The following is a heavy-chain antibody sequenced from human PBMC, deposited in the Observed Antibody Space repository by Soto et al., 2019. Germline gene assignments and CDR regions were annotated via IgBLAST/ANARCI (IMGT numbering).Heavy chain of an antibody. J-gene: IGHJ5*02. V-gene: IGHV4-31*11. CDR3: ARWWSGSRSGFDP. CDR1: GGSKSRGDYY. Sequence: SRTCALSGGSKSRGDYYSNWISQHPGKGLEWIGYIYYSGSTYYNPSLKSRVTISVDTSKNQFSLKLSSVTAADTAVYYCARWWSGSRSGFDPWGQGTLVTVSS. CDR2: IYYSGST. D-gene: IGHD3-3*01.